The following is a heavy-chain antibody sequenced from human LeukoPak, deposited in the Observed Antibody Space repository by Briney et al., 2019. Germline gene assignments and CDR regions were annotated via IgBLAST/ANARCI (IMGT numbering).Heavy chain of an antibody. V-gene: IGHV4-39*07. CDR1: GGSISSSSYY. CDR2: IYYSGST. D-gene: IGHD3-10*01. CDR3: ARITPGIDVAFDI. J-gene: IGHJ3*02. Sequence: SETLSLTCTVSGGSISSSSYYWRWIRQPPGKGLEWIGSIYYSGSTYYNPSLKSRVTISVDTSKNQFSLKLSSVTAADTAVYYCARITPGIDVAFDIWGQGTMVTVSS.